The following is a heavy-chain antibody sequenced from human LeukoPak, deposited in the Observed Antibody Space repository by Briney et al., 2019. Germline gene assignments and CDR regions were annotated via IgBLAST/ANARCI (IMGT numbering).Heavy chain of an antibody. Sequence: PSETLSLTCAVSGDSISSSNWWTWVRQPPGKGLEWIGEIYHAGNTNYNPSLKSRVTISVNKSKNQFSLKLTSVTAADTAVYYCATEAYYDSSGPHFDYWGQGTLVTVSS. CDR1: GDSISSSNW. CDR3: ATEAYYDSSGPHFDY. J-gene: IGHJ4*02. V-gene: IGHV4-4*02. CDR2: IYHAGNT. D-gene: IGHD3-22*01.